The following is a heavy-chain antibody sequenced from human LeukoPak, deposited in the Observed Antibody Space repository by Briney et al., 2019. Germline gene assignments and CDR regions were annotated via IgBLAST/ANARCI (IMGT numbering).Heavy chain of an antibody. Sequence: ESGPTLVNPTQTLTLTCTFSGFSLSTYGVGMGWIRQPPGKALEWLALIYWNDDKRYSPSLKSRLTITKDTSKNQVVLTMTNMDPVDTATYHCTHHTNADAIDIWGQGTMVTVSS. J-gene: IGHJ3*02. D-gene: IGHD3-3*01. CDR2: IYWNDDK. V-gene: IGHV2-5*01. CDR1: GFSLSTYGVG. CDR3: THHTNADAIDI.